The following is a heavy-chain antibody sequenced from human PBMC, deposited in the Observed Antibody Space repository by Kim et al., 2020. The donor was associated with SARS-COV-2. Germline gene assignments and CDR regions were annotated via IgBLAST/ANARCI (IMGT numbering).Heavy chain of an antibody. CDR2: ISTSSSYI. D-gene: IGHD3-10*01. Sequence: GGSLRLSCAASGFTFSSYSMNWVRQAPGKGLEWVSSISTSSSYIYYADSVKGRFTISRDNAKNSLYLQMNSLRAEDTAVYYCARFITMVRGVIRYFDYWGQGTLVTVSS. J-gene: IGHJ4*02. CDR3: ARFITMVRGVIRYFDY. CDR1: GFTFSSYS. V-gene: IGHV3-21*01.